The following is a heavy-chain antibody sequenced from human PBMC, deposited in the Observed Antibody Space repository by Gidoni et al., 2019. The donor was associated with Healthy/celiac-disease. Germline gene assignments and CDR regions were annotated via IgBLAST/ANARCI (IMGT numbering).Heavy chain of an antibody. V-gene: IGHV3-21*01. CDR1: GFTFSSYS. CDR3: ARVRGYSGYDSVPFDY. J-gene: IGHJ4*02. D-gene: IGHD5-12*01. Sequence: EVQLVESGGGLVKPGGSLRLSFAASGFTFSSYSMNWVRQAPGKGLEWVSAISSSSSYIYYADSVKCRFTISRDNAKNSLYLQRNSLRAEDTAVYYCARVRGYSGYDSVPFDYWGQGTLVTVSS. CDR2: ISSSSSYI.